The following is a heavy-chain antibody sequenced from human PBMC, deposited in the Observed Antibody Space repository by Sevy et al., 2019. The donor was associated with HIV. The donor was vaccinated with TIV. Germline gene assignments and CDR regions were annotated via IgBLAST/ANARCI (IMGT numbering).Heavy chain of an antibody. D-gene: IGHD2-2*01. CDR2: IYYTGSS. CDR3: ARGGPIQHQLDYFDS. V-gene: IGHV4-59*01. J-gene: IGHJ4*02. CDR1: GVSISPYY. Sequence: SETLSLTCTVSGVSISPYYWTWVRQPPGKGLDWIGYIYYTGSSDHNSYLKSRVTTSVDTSKNQFSLRLTSGTAADTAIYYCARGGPIQHQLDYFDSWGQGTLVTVSS.